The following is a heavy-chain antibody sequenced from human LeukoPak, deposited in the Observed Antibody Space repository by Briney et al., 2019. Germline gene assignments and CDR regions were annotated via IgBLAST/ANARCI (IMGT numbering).Heavy chain of an antibody. J-gene: IGHJ5*02. CDR1: GFTFSSYW. CDR3: ARDYVSGSFGP. Sequence: GGSLRLSCAASGFTFSSYWMHWVRQAPGKGLVWVSHIKTDGSSTNYGESVKGRFTISRDNAKNTVYLQMNSLRAEDTAVYYCARDYVSGSFGPWGQGTLVTVSS. V-gene: IGHV3-74*01. CDR2: IKTDGSST. D-gene: IGHD3-10*01.